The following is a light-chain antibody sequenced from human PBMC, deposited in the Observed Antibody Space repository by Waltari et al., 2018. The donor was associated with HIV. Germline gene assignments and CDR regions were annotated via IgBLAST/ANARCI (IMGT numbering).Light chain of an antibody. CDR1: QSVSSN. J-gene: IGKJ2*01. CDR2: GPP. V-gene: IGKV3-15*01. Sequence: EIVMTNLPAPLSVSPGERATLSSRPSQSVSSNLARYQQKPGQAPRLLNYGPPTRATGTPARFSGSGSGTEFTLTISCLQSEDFAVYDCQQYNNWPPAAAFGYTFGQGTKLEIK. CDR3: QQYNNWPPAAAFGYT.